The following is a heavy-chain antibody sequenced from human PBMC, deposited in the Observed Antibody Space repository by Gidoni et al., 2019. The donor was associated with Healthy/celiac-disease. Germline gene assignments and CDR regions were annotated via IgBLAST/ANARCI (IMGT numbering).Heavy chain of an antibody. J-gene: IGHJ5*02. CDR1: GFPFSSYS. V-gene: IGHV3-21*01. Sequence: EVQLVESGGGLVKPGGSLRLSCAASGFPFSSYSMNWVRQAPGKGLEWVSSISSSSSYIYYADSVKGRFTISRDNAKNSLYLQMNSLRAEDTAVYYCARDSWVDTAMVEYNWFDPWGQGTLVTVSS. CDR2: ISSSSSYI. D-gene: IGHD5-18*01. CDR3: ARDSWVDTAMVEYNWFDP.